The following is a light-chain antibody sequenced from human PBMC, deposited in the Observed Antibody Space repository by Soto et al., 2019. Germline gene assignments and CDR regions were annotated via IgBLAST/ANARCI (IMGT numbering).Light chain of an antibody. Sequence: AIQLTQSPSSLSASVGDRVDITCRASQGINSDLAWYQQKPGKAPKLLIFAAFSLENGVPSRFSGSGSGTDFTLTISSLQPEDCATYYCQYRGTFGQGTKVDIK. CDR3: QYRGT. CDR2: AAF. V-gene: IGKV1-13*02. CDR1: QGINSD. J-gene: IGKJ1*01.